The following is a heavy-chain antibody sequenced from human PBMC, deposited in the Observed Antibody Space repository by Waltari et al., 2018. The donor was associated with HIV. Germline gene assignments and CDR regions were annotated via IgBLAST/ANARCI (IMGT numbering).Heavy chain of an antibody. Sequence: QVQLQESGPGLVKPSETLSLPCSVSGGSVTSGSHYRSWIRQPPGKGLEWIGYFYYSGSTNYNPSLKRRVTISLDTSKNNFSLRLSSVTAADTAVYYCARERGGKYNYYYYGMDVWGQGTTVTVSS. CDR2: FYYSGST. J-gene: IGHJ6*02. CDR3: ARERGGKYNYYYYGMDV. CDR1: GGSVTSGSHY. D-gene: IGHD1-20*01. V-gene: IGHV4-61*03.